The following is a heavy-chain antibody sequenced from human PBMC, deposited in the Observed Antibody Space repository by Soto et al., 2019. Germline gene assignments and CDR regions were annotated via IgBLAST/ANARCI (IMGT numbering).Heavy chain of an antibody. CDR1: GYSCTSYW. CDR3: ARPYYYDSSGYPWYFDY. V-gene: IGHV5-51*01. CDR2: IYPGDSDT. J-gene: IGHJ4*02. Sequence: PGESLKISCKGSGYSCTSYWIGWVRQMPGKGLEWMGIIYPGDSDTRYSPSFQGQVTISADKSISTAYLQWSSLKASDTAMYYCARPYYYDSSGYPWYFDYWGQGTLVTVSS. D-gene: IGHD3-22*01.